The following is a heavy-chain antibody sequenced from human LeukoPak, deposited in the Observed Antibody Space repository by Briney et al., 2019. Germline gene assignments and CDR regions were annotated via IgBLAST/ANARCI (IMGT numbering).Heavy chain of an antibody. Sequence: GGSLRLSCAASGFTFSSYSMNSVRQAPGKGLEWVSSIRSSSSYIYYADSVKGRFTITRDNAKSSLYLQMNSLRAEDTAVYYCASVMVRGVVDYWGQGTLVTVSS. J-gene: IGHJ4*02. D-gene: IGHD3-10*01. CDR2: IRSSSSYI. CDR3: ASVMVRGVVDY. CDR1: GFTFSSYS. V-gene: IGHV3-21*01.